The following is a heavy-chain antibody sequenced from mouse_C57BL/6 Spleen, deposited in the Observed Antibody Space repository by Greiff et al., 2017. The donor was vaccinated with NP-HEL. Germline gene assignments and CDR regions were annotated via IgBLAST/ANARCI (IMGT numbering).Heavy chain of an antibody. J-gene: IGHJ4*01. CDR1: GFTFSSYA. CDR2: ISDGGSYT. Sequence: EVQLQESGGGLVKPGGSLKLSCAASGFTFSSYALSWVRQTPEKRLEWVATISDGGSYTYYPDNVKGRFTISRDNAKNNLYLQMSHLKSEDTAMYYCARDPTAQATYAMDYWGQGTSVTVSS. V-gene: IGHV5-4*01. CDR3: ARDPTAQATYAMDY. D-gene: IGHD3-2*02.